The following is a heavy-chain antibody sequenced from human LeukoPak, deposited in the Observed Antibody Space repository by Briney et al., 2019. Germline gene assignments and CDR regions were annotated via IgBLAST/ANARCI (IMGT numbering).Heavy chain of an antibody. J-gene: IGHJ4*02. V-gene: IGHV3-21*01. Sequence: GGSLRLSCAVSGFTFSSYSMNWVRQAPGKGLEWVSSISSNSSYIYYADSVKGRFTISRDNAKNSLYLQMNSLRAEDTAVYYCASFWSGCYSIYWGQGTLVTVSS. CDR2: ISSNSSYI. D-gene: IGHD3-3*01. CDR3: ASFWSGCYSIY. CDR1: GFTFSSYS.